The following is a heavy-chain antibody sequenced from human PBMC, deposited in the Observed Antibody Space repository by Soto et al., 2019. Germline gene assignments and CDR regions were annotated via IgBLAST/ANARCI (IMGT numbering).Heavy chain of an antibody. Sequence: QVQLVESGGGVVQPGRSLRLSCAASGFTFSSYAMHWVRQAPGKGLEWVAVISYDGSNKYYADSVKGRFTISRDNSKNTLYLQMNSLRAEDTAVYYCARRYHDAFDIWGQGTMVTVSS. CDR1: GFTFSSYA. CDR2: ISYDGSNK. V-gene: IGHV3-30-3*01. D-gene: IGHD2-2*01. J-gene: IGHJ3*02. CDR3: ARRYHDAFDI.